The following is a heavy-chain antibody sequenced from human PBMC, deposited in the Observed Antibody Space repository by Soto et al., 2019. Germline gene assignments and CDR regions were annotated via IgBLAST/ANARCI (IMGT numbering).Heavy chain of an antibody. CDR1: GGSISSYY. Sequence: PSETLSLTCTVSGGSISSYYWSWIRQPPGKGLEWIGYIYYSGSTNYNPSLKSQVTISVDTSKNQFSLKLSSVTAADTAVYYCARRYRGNLDYWGQGTLVTVSS. CDR2: IYYSGST. D-gene: IGHD1-26*01. J-gene: IGHJ4*02. V-gene: IGHV4-59*08. CDR3: ARRYRGNLDY.